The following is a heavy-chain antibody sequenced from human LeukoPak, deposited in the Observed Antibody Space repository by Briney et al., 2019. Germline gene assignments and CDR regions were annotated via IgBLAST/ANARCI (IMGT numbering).Heavy chain of an antibody. CDR3: ARDSSFDY. J-gene: IGHJ4*02. CDR1: GFTFSSHS. V-gene: IGHV3-21*01. CDR2: ISSSGSYI. Sequence: GGSLRLSCAASGFTFSSHSMNWVRQAPGKGLEWVSFISSSGSYIYYADSVKGRFTISRDNAKNSLYLQMNTLRAEDRAVYYCARDSSFDYWGQGTLVTVSS.